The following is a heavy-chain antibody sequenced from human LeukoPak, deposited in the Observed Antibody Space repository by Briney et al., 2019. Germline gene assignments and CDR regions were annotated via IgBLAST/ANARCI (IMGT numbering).Heavy chain of an antibody. D-gene: IGHD2-2*01. V-gene: IGHV4-59*01. CDR1: VCSISSYD. J-gene: IGHJ4*02. Sequence: SETLSLTCTFHVCSISSYDCSWIWQPPGKGLEWIGYIYERESNNYNPSLKIPVTISLDRSKTHCSLKLSSVTAADTAVYYCVSRSTRFLFDYWGQGTLVTVSS. CDR3: VSRSTRFLFDY. CDR2: IYERESN.